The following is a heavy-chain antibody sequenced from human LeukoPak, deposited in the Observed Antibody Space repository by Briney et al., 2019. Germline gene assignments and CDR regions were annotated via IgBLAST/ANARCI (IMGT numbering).Heavy chain of an antibody. Sequence: GGSLRLSCAASGFTFSSYSMNWVRQAPGKGLEWVSAIDPSSTYIYYADSVKGRFTISRDNAKNSLYLQMNSLRAEDTAVYYCARGMIVVVPFDYWGQGTLVTVSS. D-gene: IGHD3-22*01. CDR1: GFTFSSYS. CDR3: ARGMIVVVPFDY. CDR2: IDPSSTYI. J-gene: IGHJ4*02. V-gene: IGHV3-21*04.